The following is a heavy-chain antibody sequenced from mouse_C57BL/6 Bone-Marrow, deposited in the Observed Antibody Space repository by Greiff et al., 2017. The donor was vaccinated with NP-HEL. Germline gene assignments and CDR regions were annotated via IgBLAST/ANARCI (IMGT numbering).Heavy chain of an antibody. CDR1: GYTFTDYE. CDR2: IDPETGGT. J-gene: IGHJ4*01. V-gene: IGHV1-15*01. D-gene: IGHD1-1*01. Sequence: QVQLQQSGAELVRPGASVTLSCKASGYTFTDYEMHWVKQTPVHGLEWIGAIDPETGGTAYNQKFKGKAILTVDKSSSTAYMELRSLTSEDSAVFYCTKYGTTVVAPDYYAMDYWGQGTSVTVSS. CDR3: TKYGTTVVAPDYYAMDY.